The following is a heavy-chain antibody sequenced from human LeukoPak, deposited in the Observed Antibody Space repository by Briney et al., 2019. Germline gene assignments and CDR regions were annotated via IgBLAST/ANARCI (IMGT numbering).Heavy chain of an antibody. CDR2: IYSGGST. CDR1: GFTVSSNY. CDR3: AKAFGGNSGEFDY. V-gene: IGHV3-53*01. D-gene: IGHD4-23*01. Sequence: GGSLRLSCAASGFTVSSNYMSWVRQAPGKGLEWVSVIYSGGSTYYADSVKGRFTISRDNSKNTLYLQMNSLRAEDTAVYYCAKAFGGNSGEFDYWGQGTLVTVSS. J-gene: IGHJ4*02.